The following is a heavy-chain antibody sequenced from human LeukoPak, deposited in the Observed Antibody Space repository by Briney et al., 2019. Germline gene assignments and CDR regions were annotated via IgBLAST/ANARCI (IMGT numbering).Heavy chain of an antibody. J-gene: IGHJ4*02. CDR1: GNYW. D-gene: IGHD2-2*01. CDR2: INSDGSWT. Sequence: GGSLRLSCAASGNYWMHWVRQAQGEGLVWVSHINSDGSWTGYADSVKGRFTISKDNAKNTVYLQMNNLRAEDTAVYYCVSFYETNWGRGTLVTVSS. V-gene: IGHV3-74*01. CDR3: VSFYETN.